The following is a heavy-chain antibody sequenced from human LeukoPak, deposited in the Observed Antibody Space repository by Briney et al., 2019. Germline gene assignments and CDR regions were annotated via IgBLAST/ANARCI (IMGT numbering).Heavy chain of an antibody. CDR1: GFTFSSYA. J-gene: IGHJ4*02. CDR2: IKEDGSEK. D-gene: IGHD7-27*01. Sequence: PGGSLRLSCAASGFTFSSYAMSWVRQAPGKGLEWVANIKEDGSEKYYVDSVKGRFTISRDDAKNSLYLQMNSLRAEDTAVYYCTRPGVWPVDYWGQGTLVTVSS. V-gene: IGHV3-7*01. CDR3: TRPGVWPVDY.